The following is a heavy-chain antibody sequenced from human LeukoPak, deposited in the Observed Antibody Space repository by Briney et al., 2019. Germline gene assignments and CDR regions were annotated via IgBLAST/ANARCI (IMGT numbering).Heavy chain of an antibody. CDR2: INTNTGNP. CDR1: GYTFTSYA. V-gene: IGHV7-4-1*02. D-gene: IGHD2-21*02. J-gene: IGHJ3*02. Sequence: ASVKVSCKASGYTFTSYAMNWVRQAPGQGLEWMGWINTNTGNPTYAQGFTGRFVFSLDTSVSTAYLQISSLKAEDTAVYCCARGPIVVVTEGSFDIWGQGTMVTISS. CDR3: ARGPIVVVTEGSFDI.